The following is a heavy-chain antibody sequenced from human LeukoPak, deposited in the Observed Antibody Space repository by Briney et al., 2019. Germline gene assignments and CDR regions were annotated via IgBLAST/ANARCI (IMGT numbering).Heavy chain of an antibody. V-gene: IGHV5-51*01. CDR1: GYSFTSYW. Sequence: GESLKISCKGSGYSFTSYWIGWVRQMPGKGLEWMGIIYPADSDTIYSPSFQGQVTISADKSISTAYLHWNSLKASDTAMYYCARFRGYSGYGPFDYWGQGTLVTVSS. CDR2: IYPADSDT. D-gene: IGHD5-12*01. CDR3: ARFRGYSGYGPFDY. J-gene: IGHJ4*02.